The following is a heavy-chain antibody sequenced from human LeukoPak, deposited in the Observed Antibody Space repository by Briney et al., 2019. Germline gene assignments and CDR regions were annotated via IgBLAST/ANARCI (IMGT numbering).Heavy chain of an antibody. V-gene: IGHV3-23*01. CDR1: GFTFSSYA. J-gene: IGHJ4*02. Sequence: GGSLRLSCAASGFTFSSYAMSWVRQAPGKGLEWVSAISGSGGSTYYADSVKGRFTISRDNSKNTLYLRMNSLRAEDTAVYYCAKDHHIVVVTAMALDYWGQGTLVTVSS. D-gene: IGHD2-21*02. CDR2: ISGSGGST. CDR3: AKDHHIVVVTAMALDY.